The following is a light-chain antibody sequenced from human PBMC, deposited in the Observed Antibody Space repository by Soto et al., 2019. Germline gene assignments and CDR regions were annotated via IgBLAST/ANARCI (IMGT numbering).Light chain of an antibody. V-gene: IGKV3-20*01. CDR3: QQYGDSLLT. Sequence: EIVLTQSPATLSLSPGERATLSCRASQIVTVDYLAWYQQKPGQAPRLLMYDSSTRATGIPDRFSGSGSGTDFTLIISRLEPEDFAVYYCQQYGDSLLTFGQGTKVDIK. CDR2: DSS. J-gene: IGKJ1*01. CDR1: QIVTVDY.